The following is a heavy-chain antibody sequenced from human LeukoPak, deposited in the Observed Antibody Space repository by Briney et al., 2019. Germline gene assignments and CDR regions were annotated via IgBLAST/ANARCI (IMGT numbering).Heavy chain of an antibody. CDR3: ARTAAAGSIDY. CDR2: MYYSGST. J-gene: IGHJ4*02. CDR1: GGSISSSSDY. Sequence: SETLSLTRTVSGGSISSSSDYWGWIRQPPGKGLEWIGSMYYSGSTYYNPSLKSRVTISVDTSRNQFSLKLSSVTAADTAVYYCARTAAAGSIDYWGQGTLVTVSS. V-gene: IGHV4-39*01. D-gene: IGHD6-13*01.